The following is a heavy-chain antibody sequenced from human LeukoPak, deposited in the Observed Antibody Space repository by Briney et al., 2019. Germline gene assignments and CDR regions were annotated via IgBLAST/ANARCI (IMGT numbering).Heavy chain of an antibody. J-gene: IGHJ6*02. D-gene: IGHD6-19*01. CDR3: AREYGQWLVGGDYYYYGMDV. Sequence: GGSLRLSCAASGFTFSSYGMHWVRQAPGKGLEWVAVIWYDGSNKYYADSVKGRFTISRDNSKNTLYLQMNSLRAEDTAVYYCAREYGQWLVGGDYYYYGMDVSGQGTTVTVSS. V-gene: IGHV3-33*01. CDR1: GFTFSSYG. CDR2: IWYDGSNK.